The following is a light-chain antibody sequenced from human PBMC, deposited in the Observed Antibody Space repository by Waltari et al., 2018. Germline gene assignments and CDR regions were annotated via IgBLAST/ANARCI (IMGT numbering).Light chain of an antibody. CDR3: QQSYSSPYT. J-gene: IGKJ2*01. V-gene: IGKV1-39*01. Sequence: DVQVTQSPSSLSASVGDRVTITCRASQSIRSHLNWYQQRPGQAPKLLIYGASILQSGVPSRFSGSGPGADFTLTISSLQPEDFATYYCQQSYSSPYTFGQGTKLEI. CDR1: QSIRSH. CDR2: GAS.